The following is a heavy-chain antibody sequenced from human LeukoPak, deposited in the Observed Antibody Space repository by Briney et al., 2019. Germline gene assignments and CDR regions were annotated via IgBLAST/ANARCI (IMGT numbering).Heavy chain of an antibody. D-gene: IGHD4-17*01. V-gene: IGHV4-30-4*01. Sequence: SQTLSLTCTVSGGSISSGDYYWSWIRQPPGKGLEWIGYIYYSGSTYYNPSLKSRVTISVDTSKNQFSLKLSSVTAADTAVYYCARRKLRLNWFDPWGQGTLVTVSS. CDR2: IYYSGST. CDR3: ARRKLRLNWFDP. J-gene: IGHJ5*02. CDR1: GGSISSGDYY.